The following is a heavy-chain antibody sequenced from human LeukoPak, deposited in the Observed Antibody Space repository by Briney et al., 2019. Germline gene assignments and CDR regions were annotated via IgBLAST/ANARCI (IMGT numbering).Heavy chain of an antibody. Sequence: GGSLRLSCAASGFTFSSFSMNWVRQAPGKGLEWVSVISGSGGTTAYAASVKGRFTISRDNSENTLYLQMNSLRAEDTAVYYCATKPSTMVRGVIPNWFDPWGQGTLVTVSS. J-gene: IGHJ5*02. CDR3: ATKPSTMVRGVIPNWFDP. CDR2: ISGSGGTT. CDR1: GFTFSSFS. V-gene: IGHV3-23*01. D-gene: IGHD3-10*01.